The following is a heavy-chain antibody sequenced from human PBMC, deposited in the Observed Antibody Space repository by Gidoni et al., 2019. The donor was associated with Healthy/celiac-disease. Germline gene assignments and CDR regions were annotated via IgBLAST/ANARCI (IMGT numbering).Heavy chain of an antibody. V-gene: IGHV3-23*04. D-gene: IGHD2-2*01. CDR2: ISGSGGST. CDR3: AKEYCSSTSCYSAAFDI. CDR1: GFTFSSYA. Sequence: EVQLVESGGGLVQPGGSLRLSCAASGFTFSSYAMSWVRQAPGKGLEWVSAISGSGGSTYYADSVKGRFTISRDNSKNTLYLQMNSLRAEDTAVYYCAKEYCSSTSCYSAAFDIWGQGTMVTVSS. J-gene: IGHJ3*02.